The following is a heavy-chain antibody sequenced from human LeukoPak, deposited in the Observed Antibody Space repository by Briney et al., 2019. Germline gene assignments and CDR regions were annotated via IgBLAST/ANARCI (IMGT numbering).Heavy chain of an antibody. V-gene: IGHV3-21*01. J-gene: IGHJ6*03. CDR1: GFTFSSYS. CDR2: ISSSSSYI. CDR3: ARVRDSGYALGSYMDV. D-gene: IGHD5-12*01. Sequence: GGSLRLSCAASGFTFSSYSMKWVRQAPGKGLEWVSFISSSSSYIYYRDSVKGRFTISRDNSKNTLYLQMNSLRAEDTAVYYCARVRDSGYALGSYMDVWGKGTTVTVSS.